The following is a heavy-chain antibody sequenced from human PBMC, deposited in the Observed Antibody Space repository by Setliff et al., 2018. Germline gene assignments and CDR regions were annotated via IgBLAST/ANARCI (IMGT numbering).Heavy chain of an antibody. CDR1: GFRFSDLY. V-gene: IGHV3-23*01. D-gene: IGHD6-13*01. Sequence: GGSLRLSCAASGFRFSDLYMSWVRQAPGKGLEWVSGVSGTGGITYYADSVKGRFTISRDSSKNTLYLQMNSLRAEDTAVYYCAKCSSWHGHYPHFNYWGQGTLVTVS. CDR2: VSGTGGIT. CDR3: AKCSSWHGHYPHFNY. J-gene: IGHJ4*02.